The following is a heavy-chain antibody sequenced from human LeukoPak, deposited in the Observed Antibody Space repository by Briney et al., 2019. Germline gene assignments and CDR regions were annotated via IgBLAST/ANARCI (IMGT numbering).Heavy chain of an antibody. V-gene: IGHV4-34*01. CDR1: GGSFKDNY. Sequence: SETLSLTCAVYGGSFKDNYWSWIRQPPGKGLEWIGEINHSGTTNYNPSLKSRVTMSLDTSKNQLSLKLNSVTAADTAVYYCARMPLRFFEPFYNWGQGTLVPGSS. CDR2: INHSGTT. D-gene: IGHD3-3*01. CDR3: ARMPLRFFEPFYN. J-gene: IGHJ4*02.